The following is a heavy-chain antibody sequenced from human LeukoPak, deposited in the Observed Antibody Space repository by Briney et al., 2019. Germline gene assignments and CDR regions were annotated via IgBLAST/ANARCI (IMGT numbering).Heavy chain of an antibody. V-gene: IGHV3-23*01. Sequence: GGSLRLSCAASRFTFSSYAMSWVRQAPGKGLEWVSAISSSGDVTYYAGSVKGRFTISRDNSKNTLYLQMDNLRAEDTAVYYCAKDRPNYYGSNGHYYRRDGDSWGQGTLVTVSS. CDR1: RFTFSSYA. CDR2: ISSSGDVT. J-gene: IGHJ5*01. CDR3: AKDRPNYYGSNGHYYRRDGDS. D-gene: IGHD3-22*01.